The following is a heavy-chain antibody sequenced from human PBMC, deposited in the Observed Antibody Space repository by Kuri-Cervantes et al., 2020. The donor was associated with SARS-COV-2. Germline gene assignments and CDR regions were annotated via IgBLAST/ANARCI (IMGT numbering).Heavy chain of an antibody. CDR2: IIPIFGTA. CDR1: GGTFSSYT. J-gene: IGHJ4*02. CDR3: ARVSWMQLWHRYFDN. Sequence: SVKVSCKASGGTFSSYTISWVRQAPGQGLEWMGGIIPIFGTANYAQKFQGRVTITADKSTSTAYMELSSLRSEDTAVYYCARVSWMQLWHRYFDNWGQGTLVTVSS. D-gene: IGHD5-18*01. V-gene: IGHV1-69*06.